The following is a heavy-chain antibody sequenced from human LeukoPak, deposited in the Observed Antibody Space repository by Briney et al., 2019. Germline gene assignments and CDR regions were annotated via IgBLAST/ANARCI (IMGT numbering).Heavy chain of an antibody. J-gene: IGHJ5*02. V-gene: IGHV4-39*01. CDR1: GGSISSSSYY. D-gene: IGHD3-3*01. CDR2: IYYSGST. CDR3: ARQNRYYGDSRVVWFDP. Sequence: SEALSLTCTVSGGSISSSSYYWGWIRQPPGKGLEWIGSIYYSGSTYYNPSLKSRVTISVDTSKNQFSLKLSSVTAADTAVYYCARQNRYYGDSRVVWFDPWGQGTLVTVSS.